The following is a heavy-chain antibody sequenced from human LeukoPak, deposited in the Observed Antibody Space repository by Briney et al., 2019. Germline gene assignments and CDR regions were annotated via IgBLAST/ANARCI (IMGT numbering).Heavy chain of an antibody. J-gene: IGHJ4*02. D-gene: IGHD3-22*01. CDR1: GFTFSSYG. Sequence: GGSLRLSCAASGFTFSSYGMSWVRQAPGKGLEWVSAISGSGGSTYYADSVKGRLTLSRDNSKNALYLQMNSLRSEDTAVYYCATHYYDSSGYLDYWGQGTLVTVSS. V-gene: IGHV3-23*01. CDR3: ATHYYDSSGYLDY. CDR2: ISGSGGST.